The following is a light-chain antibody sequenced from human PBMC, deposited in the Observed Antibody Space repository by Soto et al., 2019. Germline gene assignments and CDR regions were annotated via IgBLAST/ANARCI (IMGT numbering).Light chain of an antibody. CDR2: DAL. Sequence: AIQMTQSPSSLSASVGDRVTITCRASQAIRNDVGWYQQKPGKAPKLLIYDALTLQSGVPSRFSGSGSGTDFTLTISSLQPEDFATYYCLQDYSFPWTFGQGTKVEIK. J-gene: IGKJ1*01. V-gene: IGKV1-6*01. CDR1: QAIRND. CDR3: LQDYSFPWT.